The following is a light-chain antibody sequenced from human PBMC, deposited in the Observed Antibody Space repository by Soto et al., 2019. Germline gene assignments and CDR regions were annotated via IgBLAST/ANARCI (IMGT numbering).Light chain of an antibody. CDR1: QSVSSSY. V-gene: IGKV3-20*01. CDR2: GAS. J-gene: IGKJ4*01. Sequence: EIVLTQSPGTLSLSPGERATLSCRASQSVSSSYLAWYQQKPGQAPRLLIYGASSRATGIPDRFSGSGSGTDFTLTIRRLEPKDFAVYYCQQYGSALFTFGAGTKVEIK. CDR3: QQYGSALFT.